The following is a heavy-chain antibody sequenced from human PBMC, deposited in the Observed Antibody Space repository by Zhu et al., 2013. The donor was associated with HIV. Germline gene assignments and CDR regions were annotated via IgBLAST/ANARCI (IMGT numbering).Heavy chain of an antibody. D-gene: IGHD1-26*01. CDR2: IIPIFNTG. CDR3: ARDLREYRNGRNYYAMDV. V-gene: IGHV1-69*06. Sequence: QVQLLQSGVEVKKPGSSVKVSPGSSVKVSCKASGGSFSNYAISWVRQAPGQGLEWMGGIIPIFNTGTYAQSFQGRVTFTVDKSTSTVYMELSSLRSEDMAVYYCARDLREYRNGRNYYAMDVVGPRDHGHRLL. CDR1: GGSFSNYA. J-gene: IGHJ6*02.